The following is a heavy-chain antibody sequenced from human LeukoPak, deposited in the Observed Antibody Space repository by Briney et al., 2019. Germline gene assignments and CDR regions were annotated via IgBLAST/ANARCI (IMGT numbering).Heavy chain of an antibody. D-gene: IGHD3-22*01. CDR3: ARDPRSREAVVGIGDNDY. J-gene: IGHJ4*02. V-gene: IGHV3-30-3*01. Sequence: GGSLRLSCAASGFTFSSYAMHWVRKAPGKGLEWVAVISYDGSNKYYADSVKGRFTISRDNSKNTLYLQMNSLRAEDTAVYYCARDPRSREAVVGIGDNDYWGQGTLVTVSS. CDR1: GFTFSSYA. CDR2: ISYDGSNK.